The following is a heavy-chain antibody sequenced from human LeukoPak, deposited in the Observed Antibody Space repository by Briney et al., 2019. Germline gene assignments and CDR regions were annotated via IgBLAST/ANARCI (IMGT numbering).Heavy chain of an antibody. D-gene: IGHD6-13*01. CDR2: IYPRDGST. V-gene: IGHV1-46*01. J-gene: IGHJ4*02. CDR1: GYTFTSNY. CDR3: AREQLQYRIAAAGGFDY. Sequence: ASVKVSCKASGYTFTSNYIHWVRQAPGQGLEWMGMIYPRDGSTNYAQKFQGRVTITADESTSTAYMELSSLRSEDTAVYYCAREQLQYRIAAAGGFDYWGQGTLVTVSS.